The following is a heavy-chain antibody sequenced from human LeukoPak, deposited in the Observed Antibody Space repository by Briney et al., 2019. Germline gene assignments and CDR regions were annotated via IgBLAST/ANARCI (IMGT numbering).Heavy chain of an antibody. CDR3: ARVKDYYDSSGYYLY. Sequence: GGSLRLSCAASGFTFSSYWMHWVRQAPGKGLVWVSRINSDGSSTSYADSVKGRFTTSRDNAKNTLYLQMNSLRAEDTAVYYCARVKDYYDSSGYYLYWGQGTLVTVSS. V-gene: IGHV3-74*01. CDR1: GFTFSSYW. D-gene: IGHD3-22*01. J-gene: IGHJ4*02. CDR2: INSDGSST.